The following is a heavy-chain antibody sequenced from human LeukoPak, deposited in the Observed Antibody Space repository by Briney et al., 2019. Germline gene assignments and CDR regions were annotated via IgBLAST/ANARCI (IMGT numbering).Heavy chain of an antibody. J-gene: IGHJ4*02. CDR3: ARLGYSSGWYEDYFDY. CDR2: IDTSGST. D-gene: IGHD6-19*01. CDR1: GGSISSRNYF. Sequence: SETLSLTCTVSGGSISSRNYFWTWIRQPAGKGLEWIGHIDTSGSTKYNPSLKTRVTISVDTSKNQFSLKPSSVTAADTAVYYCARLGYSSGWYEDYFDYWGQGTLVTVSS. V-gene: IGHV4-61*09.